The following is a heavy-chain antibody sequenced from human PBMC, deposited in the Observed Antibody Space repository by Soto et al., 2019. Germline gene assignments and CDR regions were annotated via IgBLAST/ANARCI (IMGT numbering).Heavy chain of an antibody. J-gene: IGHJ5*02. CDR3: AHRPVGNWNVEFDP. Sequence: QITWKESGPTLVNPTQTLTLTCTFSGFSLSTSGVGVGWIRQPPGKALEWLALIYWNDDKRYSPSLKSRLTIPKNPSKNQVVLTMTNMDPVDTATYYCAHRPVGNWNVEFDPWGQGTLVTVSS. CDR2: IYWNDDK. CDR1: GFSLSTSGVG. D-gene: IGHD1-20*01. V-gene: IGHV2-5*01.